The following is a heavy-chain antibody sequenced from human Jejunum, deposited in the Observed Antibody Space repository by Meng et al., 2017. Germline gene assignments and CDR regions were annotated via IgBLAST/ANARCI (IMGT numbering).Heavy chain of an antibody. V-gene: IGHV4-61*01. CDR3: ARSIRKGNLDS. CDR2: IYYTGGT. J-gene: IGHJ4*02. CDR1: GGSVSSSSSY. Sequence: SETLSLTCTVSGGSVSSSSSYWNWIRQPPGKGLEWLGYIYYTGGTDHNPSLKSRLTMSVDTSKKQFSLKLSSVTAADTAVYFCARSIRKGNLDSWGQGILVTVSS.